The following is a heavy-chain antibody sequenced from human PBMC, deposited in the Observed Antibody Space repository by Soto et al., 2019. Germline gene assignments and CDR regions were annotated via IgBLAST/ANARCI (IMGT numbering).Heavy chain of an antibody. V-gene: IGHV1-69*06. D-gene: IGHD3-10*01. Sequence: GASVKVSCKASGGTFSSYAISWVRQAPGQGLEWMGGIIPIFGTANYAQKFQGRVTITADKSTSTAYMELSSLRSEDTAVYYCARDRGGRYYGSGSYYNTAEYWGQGTLVTVSS. CDR3: ARDRGGRYYGSGSYYNTAEY. J-gene: IGHJ4*02. CDR1: GGTFSSYA. CDR2: IIPIFGTA.